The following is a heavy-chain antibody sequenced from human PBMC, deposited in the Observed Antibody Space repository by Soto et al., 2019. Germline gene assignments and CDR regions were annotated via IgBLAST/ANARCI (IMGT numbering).Heavy chain of an antibody. V-gene: IGHV4-30-2*01. CDR2: VYHSGST. CDR3: ARGVSSSQKRFYYRMDV. CDR1: GGSIRSGGYS. J-gene: IGHJ6*02. D-gene: IGHD2-15*01. Sequence: TSETLSLTCAVSGGSIRSGGYSWSWIRQPPGKGLEWIGYVYHSGSTYYSSSLKSRVTISVDMSKNQISLKLTSVTAADTAVYYCARGVSSSQKRFYYRMDVWGQGTTVTVSS.